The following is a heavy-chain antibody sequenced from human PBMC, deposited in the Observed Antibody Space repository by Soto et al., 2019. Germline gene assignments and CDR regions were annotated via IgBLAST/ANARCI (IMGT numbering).Heavy chain of an antibody. CDR2: ISGSGGST. CDR1: GFTFSSYA. Sequence: GGSLRLSCAASGFTFSSYAMSWVRQAPGKGLEWVSAISGSGGSTYYADSVKGRFTISRDNSKNTLYLQMNSLRAEDTAVYYCAKGPLSYDFRSGYYYYFDYWGQGTLVTVSS. V-gene: IGHV3-23*01. CDR3: AKGPLSYDFRSGYYYYFDY. J-gene: IGHJ4*02. D-gene: IGHD3-3*01.